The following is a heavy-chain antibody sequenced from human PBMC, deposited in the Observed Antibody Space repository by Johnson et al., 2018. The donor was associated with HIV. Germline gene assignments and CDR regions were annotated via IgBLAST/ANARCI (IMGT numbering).Heavy chain of an antibody. D-gene: IGHD6-13*01. CDR1: GFTFSSYG. CDR2: IRYDGSNK. J-gene: IGHJ3*02. Sequence: QVQLVESGGGVVQPGGSLRLSCAASGFTFSSYGMHWVRQAPGKGLEWVAFIRYDGSNKYYVDSVKGRFTISRDNSKNTLYLQMNSLRAEDTAVYYCARGLLAGNDAFDIWGQGTMVTVSS. CDR3: ARGLLAGNDAFDI. V-gene: IGHV3-30*02.